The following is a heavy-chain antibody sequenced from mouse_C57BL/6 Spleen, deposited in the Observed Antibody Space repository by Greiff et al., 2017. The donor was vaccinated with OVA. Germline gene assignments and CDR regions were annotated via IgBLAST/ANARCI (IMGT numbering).Heavy chain of an antibody. CDR3: ARSIPAMDY. J-gene: IGHJ4*01. V-gene: IGHV1-66*01. CDR2: IYPGSGNT. CDR1: GYSFTSYY. Sequence: VQLQESGPELVKPGASVKISCKASGYSFTSYYIHWVKQRPGQGLEWIGWIYPGSGNTKYNEKFKGKATLTADTSSSTAYMQLSSLTSEDSAVYYCARSIPAMDYWGQGTSVTVSS.